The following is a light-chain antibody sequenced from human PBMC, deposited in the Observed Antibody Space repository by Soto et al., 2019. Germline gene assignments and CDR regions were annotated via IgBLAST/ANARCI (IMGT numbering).Light chain of an antibody. CDR1: QSVSSN. V-gene: IGKV3-15*01. Sequence: IVMAQFTAPLSGSPGERATLSCRASQSVSSNLAWYQQKPGQAPRLLIYGASTRATGIPARFSGSGTGTEFTLTISGLQSEDFAVYYCLHYYEWPRWTFGQGTKVDIK. J-gene: IGKJ1*01. CDR3: LHYYEWPRWT. CDR2: GAS.